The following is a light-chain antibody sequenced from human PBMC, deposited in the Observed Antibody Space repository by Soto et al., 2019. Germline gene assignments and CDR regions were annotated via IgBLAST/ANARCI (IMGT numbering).Light chain of an antibody. CDR2: AAS. J-gene: IGKJ1*01. V-gene: IGKV3-20*01. Sequence: EIVLTQSPGTLPLSPGERATLSCRASLSVASNYVAWYQQKPGQAPRLLIYAASGRATGIPDRFSGSGSGTDFTLTISRLEPEDLAVYYCQQYSSAPWTFGQGTKVEIK. CDR3: QQYSSAPWT. CDR1: LSVASNY.